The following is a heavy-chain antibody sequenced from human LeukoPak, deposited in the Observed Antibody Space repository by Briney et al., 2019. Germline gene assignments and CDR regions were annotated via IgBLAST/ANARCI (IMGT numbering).Heavy chain of an antibody. V-gene: IGHV1-46*01. CDR3: ARSGGYSYGGKDAFDI. Sequence: ASVKVSCKASGYTFTSYYMHWVRQAPGQGLEWMGIINPSGGSTSYAQKFQGRVTMTRDMSTSTVYMELSSLRSEDTAVYYCARSGGYSYGGKDAFDIWGQGTMVTVSS. J-gene: IGHJ3*02. D-gene: IGHD5-18*01. CDR2: INPSGGST. CDR1: GYTFTSYY.